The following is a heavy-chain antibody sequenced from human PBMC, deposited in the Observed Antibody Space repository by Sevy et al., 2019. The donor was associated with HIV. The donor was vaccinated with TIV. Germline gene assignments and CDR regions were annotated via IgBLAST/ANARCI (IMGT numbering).Heavy chain of an antibody. CDR1: GYTFPNYG. D-gene: IGHD2-2*02. V-gene: IGHV1-18*01. Sequence: ASVKVSCKTSGYTFPNYGINWVRQAPGQGLERMGWISAYNGNTNYAQKFQGRVTMTTDTSTSTAYMELRSLRSDDTAVYYCARYCSSTSCYTVDRKLDYWGQGTLVTVSS. CDR3: ARYCSSTSCYTVDRKLDY. CDR2: ISAYNGNT. J-gene: IGHJ4*02.